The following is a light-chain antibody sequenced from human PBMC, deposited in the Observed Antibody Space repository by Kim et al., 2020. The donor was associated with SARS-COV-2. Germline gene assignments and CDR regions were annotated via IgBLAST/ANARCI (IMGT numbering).Light chain of an antibody. V-gene: IGKV3-15*01. CDR3: QQYNNLPPTYT. CDR2: GAS. CDR1: QSVSSN. Sequence: SPGERATLSCRASQSVSSNLAWYQQKPGQAPRLLIYGASTRATGIPARFSGSGSGTEFTLTISSLQSEDFAVYYCQQYNNLPPTYTFGQGTKLEI. J-gene: IGKJ2*01.